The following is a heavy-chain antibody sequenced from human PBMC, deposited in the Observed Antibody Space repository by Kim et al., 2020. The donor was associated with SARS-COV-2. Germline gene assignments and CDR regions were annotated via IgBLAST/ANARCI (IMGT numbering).Heavy chain of an antibody. CDR2: ISPSGDNT. D-gene: IGHD3-10*01. V-gene: IGHV3-23*01. Sequence: GGSLSLSCAAPGLTFNNNGMAWVRQAPGKGLEWVSSISPSGDNTYYADSVKGRFTISRDNPKNTMYLQMSSLRAEDTAVYYCARSPKGSFYYDYWGQGTLVTVSS. CDR1: GLTFNNNG. J-gene: IGHJ4*02. CDR3: ARSPKGSFYYDY.